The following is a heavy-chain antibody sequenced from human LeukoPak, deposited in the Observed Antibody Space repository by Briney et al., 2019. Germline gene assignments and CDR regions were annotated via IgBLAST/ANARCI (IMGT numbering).Heavy chain of an antibody. CDR1: GFTVSSNY. J-gene: IGHJ2*01. D-gene: IGHD4-17*01. V-gene: IGHV3-66*02. CDR3: TTVTHGYFDL. CDR2: IYSGGST. Sequence: GGSLRLSCAASGFTVSSNYMSWVRQAPGKGLEWVSVIYSGGSTYYADSVKGRFTISRDNSKNTLYLRMNSLRAEDTAVYYCTTVTHGYFDLWGRGTLVTVSS.